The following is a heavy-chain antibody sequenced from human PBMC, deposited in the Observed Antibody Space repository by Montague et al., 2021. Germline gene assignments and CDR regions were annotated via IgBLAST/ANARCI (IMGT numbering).Heavy chain of an antibody. CDR2: LSNGGST. CDR1: GDSINTYS. D-gene: IGHD1-26*01. J-gene: IGHJ6*03. Sequence: SETLSLTCTVFGDSINTYSWGWIRQPAGKGLEWIGRLSNGGSTNSNPSLKSRVSRSVDTSKNQFSLKLSSVTAADTAVYFCARDTVGASGYFYYYYMDVWGRGTTVTVSS. CDR3: ARDTVGASGYFYYYYMDV. V-gene: IGHV4-4*07.